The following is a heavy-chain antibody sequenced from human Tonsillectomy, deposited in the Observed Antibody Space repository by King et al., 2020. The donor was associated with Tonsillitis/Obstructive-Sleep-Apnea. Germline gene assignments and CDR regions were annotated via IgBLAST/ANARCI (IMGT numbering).Heavy chain of an antibody. CDR3: ARPRCSGGSCYSSSIDY. J-gene: IGHJ4*02. D-gene: IGHD2-15*01. CDR1: GYSFTSYW. Sequence: QLVQSGAEVKKPGESLKISCKGSGYSFTSYWIGWVRQMPGKGLEWMGLIYPGDSDTRYSPSFQGQVTISADKSISTAYLQWSSLKASDTAMYYCARPRCSGGSCYSSSIDYWGQGTLVTVSS. CDR2: IYPGDSDT. V-gene: IGHV5-51*01.